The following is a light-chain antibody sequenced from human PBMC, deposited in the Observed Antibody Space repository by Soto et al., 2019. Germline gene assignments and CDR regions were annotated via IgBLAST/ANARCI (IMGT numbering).Light chain of an antibody. Sequence: QSALTQPASVSGSPGQSITISCTGTSSDVGSYNLVSWYQQHPGKAPKLMIYEGSKWPSGVSNRFSGSKSGNTASLTISELQAEDEADYYCCSYAGSSTVVFGGGSKLTVL. CDR1: SSDVGSYNL. CDR2: EGS. J-gene: IGLJ2*01. CDR3: CSYAGSSTVV. V-gene: IGLV2-23*01.